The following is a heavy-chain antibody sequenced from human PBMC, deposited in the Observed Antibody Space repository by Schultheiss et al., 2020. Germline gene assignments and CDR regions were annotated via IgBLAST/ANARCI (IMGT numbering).Heavy chain of an antibody. CDR2: INHSGST. CDR1: GGSFSGYY. J-gene: IGHJ2*01. CDR3: ARQPTDLSNWYFDL. V-gene: IGHV4-34*01. Sequence: SETLSLTCAVYGGSFSGYYWSWIRQPPGKGLEWIGEINHSGSTYYNPSLKSRVTISVDTSKNQFSLKLSSVTAADTAVYYCARQPTDLSNWYFDLWGRGTLVTVSS.